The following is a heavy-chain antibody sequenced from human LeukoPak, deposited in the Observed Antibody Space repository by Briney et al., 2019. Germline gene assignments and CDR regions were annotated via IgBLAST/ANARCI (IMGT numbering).Heavy chain of an antibody. CDR2: IIPILGIA. V-gene: IGHV1-69*04. J-gene: IGHJ4*02. D-gene: IGHD6-19*01. CDR3: ARSDPAVAGTRGYFDY. CDR1: GYTFTSYG. Sequence: GASVKVSCKASGYTFTSYGISWVRQAPGQGLEWMGRIIPILGIANYAQKFQGRVTITADKSTSTAYMELSSLRSEDTAVYYCARSDPAVAGTRGYFDYWGQGTLVTVSS.